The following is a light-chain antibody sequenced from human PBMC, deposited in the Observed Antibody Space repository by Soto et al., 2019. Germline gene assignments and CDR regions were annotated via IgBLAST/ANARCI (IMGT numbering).Light chain of an antibody. V-gene: IGLV2-14*01. CDR1: SSDVGGYNY. J-gene: IGLJ1*01. CDR3: SSYTSSSTL. Sequence: QSVLTQPRSVSGSPGQSVTISCTGTSSDVGGYNYVSWYQQHPGKAPKLMIYAVTDRPSGVSSRFSGSTSGNTASLTISGLQAEDEADYYCSSYTSSSTLFGTGTKVTVL. CDR2: AVT.